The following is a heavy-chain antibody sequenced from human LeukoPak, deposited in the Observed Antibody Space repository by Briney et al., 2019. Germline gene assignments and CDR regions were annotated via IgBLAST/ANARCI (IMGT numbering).Heavy chain of an antibody. CDR3: ARRADSSGWYGYFDY. CDR1: GYTFTSYG. V-gene: IGHV1-18*01. J-gene: IGHJ4*02. CDR2: ISAYNGNT. Sequence: GASVKVSCKASGYTFTSYGISWVRQAPGQGLEWMGWISAYNGNTNYAQKFQGRVTMTTDTSTSTAYMELRSLRSDDTAVYYCARRADSSGWYGYFDYWDQGTLVTVSS. D-gene: IGHD6-19*01.